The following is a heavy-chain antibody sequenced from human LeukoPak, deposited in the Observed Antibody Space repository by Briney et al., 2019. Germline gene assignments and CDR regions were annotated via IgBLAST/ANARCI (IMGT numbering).Heavy chain of an antibody. Sequence: SETLSLTCTVSGGSISSGGYYWSWIRQHPGKGLEWIGYIYYSGSTYYNPSLKSRVTISVDTSKNQFSLKLSSVTAADTAVYYCARDRVLWFGELPPYYYYYGMDVWGQGTTVTVSS. J-gene: IGHJ6*02. D-gene: IGHD3-10*01. CDR2: IYYSGST. CDR1: GGSISSGGYY. CDR3: ARDRVLWFGELPPYYYYYGMDV. V-gene: IGHV4-31*03.